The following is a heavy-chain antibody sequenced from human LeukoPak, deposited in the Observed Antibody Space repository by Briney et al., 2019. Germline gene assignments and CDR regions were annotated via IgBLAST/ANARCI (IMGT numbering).Heavy chain of an antibody. V-gene: IGHV4-34*01. CDR3: AIDTYYYDSSGYSYLDY. Sequence: SETLSLTCAVYGGSFSGYYWSWIRQPPGKGLEWIGEINHSGSTNYNPSLKSRVTILVDTSKNQFSLKLSSVTAADTAVYYCAIDTYYYDSSGYSYLDYWGQGTLVTVSS. CDR2: INHSGST. D-gene: IGHD3-22*01. CDR1: GGSFSGYY. J-gene: IGHJ4*02.